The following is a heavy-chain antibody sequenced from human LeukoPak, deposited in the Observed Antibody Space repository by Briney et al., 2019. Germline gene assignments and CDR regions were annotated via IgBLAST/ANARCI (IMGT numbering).Heavy chain of an antibody. CDR3: ARDKLHGSWYFDP. V-gene: IGHV3-48*01. Sequence: GGSLRPSCAASGFTFSSYGMHWVRQAPGKGLEWVSYISSSSSTIYYADSVKGRFTISRDNAKNSLYLQMNSLRAEDTAVYYCARDKLHGSWYFDPWGQGTLVTVSS. CDR2: ISSSSSTI. J-gene: IGHJ5*02. CDR1: GFTFSSYG. D-gene: IGHD6-13*01.